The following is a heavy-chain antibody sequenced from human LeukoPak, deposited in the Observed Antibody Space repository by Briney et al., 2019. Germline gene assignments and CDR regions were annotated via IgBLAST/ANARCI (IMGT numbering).Heavy chain of an antibody. CDR2: ISSSSTI. J-gene: IGHJ4*02. CDR1: GFTFSSYS. D-gene: IGHD1-14*01. V-gene: IGHV3-48*02. CDR3: AREPGPGYFDY. Sequence: GGSLRLSCAASGFTFSSYSMNWVRQAPGKGLEWVSYISSSSTIYYADSVKGRFTISRDNAKNSLYLQMNSLRDEDTAVYYCAREPGPGYFDYWGQGTLVTVSS.